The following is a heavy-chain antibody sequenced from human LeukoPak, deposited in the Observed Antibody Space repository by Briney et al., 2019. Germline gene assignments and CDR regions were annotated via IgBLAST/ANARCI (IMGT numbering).Heavy chain of an antibody. V-gene: IGHV4-34*01. J-gene: IGHJ4*02. CDR2: INHSGST. CDR3: ARGSNYSDY. CDR1: GGSFSGYY. Sequence: SETLSLTCAVYGGSFSGYYWSWIRQPPGKGLEWIGEINHSGSTNYNPSLKSRVTISVDTSKNQFSLRLSSLTAADTAVYYCARGSNYSDYWGQGTLVTVSS.